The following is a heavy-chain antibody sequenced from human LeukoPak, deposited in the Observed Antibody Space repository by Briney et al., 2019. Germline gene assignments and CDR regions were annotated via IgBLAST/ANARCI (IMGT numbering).Heavy chain of an antibody. CDR1: GFRFSNAW. J-gene: IGHJ4*02. D-gene: IGHD3/OR15-3a*01. CDR2: IRSKSDGLTP. V-gene: IGHV3-15*01. CDR3: TAWTDLYDH. Sequence: GESLRLSCAASGFRFSNAWMSWVRQAPGKGLEWVGRIRSKSDGLTPDYAAPVKGRFVISREDSRDTVYLQMNSLRVEDTAVYYCTAWTDLYDHWGQGTLVAVSS.